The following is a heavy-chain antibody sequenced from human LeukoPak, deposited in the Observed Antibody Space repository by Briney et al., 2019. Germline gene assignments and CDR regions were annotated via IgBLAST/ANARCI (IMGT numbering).Heavy chain of an antibody. J-gene: IGHJ4*02. V-gene: IGHV3-73*01. CDR1: GFTFSGSA. CDR3: TRYHCSSTSCYPFGDY. CDR2: IRSKANSYAT. D-gene: IGHD2-2*01. Sequence: GGSLKLSCAGSGFTFSGSAMHWVRQASGKGLEWVGRIRSKANSYATAYAASVKGRSTISRDDSKNTAYLQMNSLKTEDTAVYYCTRYHCSSTSCYPFGDYWGQGTLVTVSS.